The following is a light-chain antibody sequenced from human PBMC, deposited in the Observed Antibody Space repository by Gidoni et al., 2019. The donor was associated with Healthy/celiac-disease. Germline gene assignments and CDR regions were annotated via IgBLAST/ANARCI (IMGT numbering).Light chain of an antibody. CDR3: QQYDNLPV. CDR1: QDISNY. Sequence: DIQMTQSPSSLSASVGDRVTITCQASQDISNYLNWYQQKPGKAPKLLIYDASNLETGVPSRFSGSGSRTDFTITISSQQPEDIATYYCQQYDNLPVFGPGTKVDIK. CDR2: DAS. V-gene: IGKV1-33*01. J-gene: IGKJ3*01.